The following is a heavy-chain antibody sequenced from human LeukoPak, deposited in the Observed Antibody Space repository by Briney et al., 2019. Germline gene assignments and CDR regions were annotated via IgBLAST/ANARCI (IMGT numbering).Heavy chain of an antibody. CDR1: GFTVSSNY. J-gene: IGHJ4*02. D-gene: IGHD5-24*01. V-gene: IGHV3-66*02. Sequence: GGSLRLSCAASGFTVSSNYMSWVRQAPGKGLEWASVIYSGGSTYYADSVKGRFTISRDNSKNTLYLQMNSLRAEDTAVYYCARESGDGYNPFDYWGQGTLVTVSS. CDR2: IYSGGST. CDR3: ARESGDGYNPFDY.